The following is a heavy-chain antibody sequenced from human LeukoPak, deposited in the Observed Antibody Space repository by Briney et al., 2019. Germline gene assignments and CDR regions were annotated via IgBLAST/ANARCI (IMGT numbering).Heavy chain of an antibody. D-gene: IGHD5-18*01. CDR1: GFTFSSYA. CDR3: ARDREVQLWLIYFDY. Sequence: PGGSLRLSCAASGFTFSSYAMHWVRQAPGKGLEWVAVISYDGSNKYYADSVKGRFTISRDNSKNTLYLQMNSLRAEDTAVYYCARDREVQLWLIYFDYWGQGTLVTVSS. V-gene: IGHV3-30-3*01. CDR2: ISYDGSNK. J-gene: IGHJ4*02.